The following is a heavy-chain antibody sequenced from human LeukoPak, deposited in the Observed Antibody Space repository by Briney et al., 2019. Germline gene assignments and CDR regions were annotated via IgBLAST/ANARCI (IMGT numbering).Heavy chain of an antibody. CDR2: ISAYNGNT. CDR3: ARSRGNPGYFEY. CDR1: GYTFTNYG. Sequence: GASVKVSCKASGYTFTNYGISWVRQAPGQGLGWMGWISAYNGNTNYAQKLQGRVTMTTDTSTSTAYMEVRSLRSDDTAVYYCARSRGNPGYFEYWGQGTQVTVSS. V-gene: IGHV1-18*01. J-gene: IGHJ4*02. D-gene: IGHD1-14*01.